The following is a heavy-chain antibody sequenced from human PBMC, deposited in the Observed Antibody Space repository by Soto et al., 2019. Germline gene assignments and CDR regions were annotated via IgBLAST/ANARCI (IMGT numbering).Heavy chain of an antibody. V-gene: IGHV1-46*01. CDR2: INPDGGSE. Sequence: QVQLVQSGAEVKVPGASLKVSCKASGYAFTSYYIHWVRQAPGQGLDWMGIINPDGGSESYAQKFQGRVSLTRDTFTSTVSLELSRLSSEDSASYDCARDTNVALTCHYYGMDVWGRGTTVTVSS. D-gene: IGHD1-1*01. CDR3: ARDTNVALTCHYYGMDV. J-gene: IGHJ6*02. CDR1: GYAFTSYY.